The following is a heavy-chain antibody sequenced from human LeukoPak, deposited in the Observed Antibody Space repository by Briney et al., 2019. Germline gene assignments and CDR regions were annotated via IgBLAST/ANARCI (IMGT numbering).Heavy chain of an antibody. CDR1: GGSISSYY. D-gene: IGHD6-19*01. J-gene: IGHJ4*02. CDR2: IYYSGST. CDR3: ARLRGLYSSGWYYFDY. Sequence: SETLSLTCTVSGGSISSYYWSWIRQPPGKGLEWIGYIYYSGSTNYNPPLKSRVTISVDTSKNQFSLKLSSVTAADTAVYYCARLRGLYSSGWYYFDYWGQGTLVTVSS. V-gene: IGHV4-59*08.